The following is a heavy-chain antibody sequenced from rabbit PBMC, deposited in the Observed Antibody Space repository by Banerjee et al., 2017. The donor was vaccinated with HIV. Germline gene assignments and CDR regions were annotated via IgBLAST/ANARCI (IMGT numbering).Heavy chain of an antibody. CDR1: GFSFSNNYV. CDR3: ARDGYSRGWGIILYYFNL. CDR2: IDAGSSGST. Sequence: QEQLEESGGDLVKPGASLTLTCTASGFSFSNNYVMCWVRQAPGKGLEWIACIDAGSSGSTYYASWAKGRFTVSKTSSTTVTLQMTSLTVADTAAYFCARDGYSRGWGIILYYFNLWGQGTLVTVS. V-gene: IGHV1S45*01. D-gene: IGHD4-1*01. J-gene: IGHJ4*01.